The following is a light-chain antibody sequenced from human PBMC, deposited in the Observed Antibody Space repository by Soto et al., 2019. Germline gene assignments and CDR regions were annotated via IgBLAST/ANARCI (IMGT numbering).Light chain of an antibody. CDR3: QSYDSSTPVV. CDR2: EDD. V-gene: IGLV6-57*04. J-gene: IGLJ2*01. CDR1: SGNIGSNY. Sequence: NFMLTQPHSVSESPGKTVIISCTRSSGNIGSNYVQWYQQRPGSAPTTLIYEDDQRPSGVPDRFSGSIDRSSNSASLTISGLKTEDEADYYCQSYDSSTPVVFGGGTQLTVL.